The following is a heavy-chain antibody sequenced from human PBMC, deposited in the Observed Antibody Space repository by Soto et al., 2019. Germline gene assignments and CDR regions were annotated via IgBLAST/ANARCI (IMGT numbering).Heavy chain of an antibody. Sequence: QVQLQQWGAGLLKPSETLSLTCAVYGGSFSGYYWSWIRQHPGTGLEWIGEINHSGSTNYNPSLKSRITISVDTSKNQFSLKLSSVTAADTAVYYCARTSITIFGVVILDNWFDPWGQGTLVTVSS. V-gene: IGHV4-34*01. CDR1: GGSFSGYY. CDR2: INHSGST. J-gene: IGHJ5*02. CDR3: ARTSITIFGVVILDNWFDP. D-gene: IGHD3-3*01.